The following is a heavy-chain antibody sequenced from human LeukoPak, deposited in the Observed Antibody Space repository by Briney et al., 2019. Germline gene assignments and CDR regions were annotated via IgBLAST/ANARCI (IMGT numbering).Heavy chain of an antibody. CDR3: ARDMGALDYGSYSVDY. J-gene: IGHJ4*02. V-gene: IGHV4-61*01. CDR2: IHYSGSA. D-gene: IGHD4-23*01. Sequence: SLETLSLTCTVSGGSVSSGSYYWSWIRQPPGRGLEWIAYIHYSGSAAYNPSLKSRVTISRDMSTNQFSLKMTSVTAADTAVYFCARDMGALDYGSYSVDYWGQGTLVTVSS. CDR1: GGSVSSGSYY.